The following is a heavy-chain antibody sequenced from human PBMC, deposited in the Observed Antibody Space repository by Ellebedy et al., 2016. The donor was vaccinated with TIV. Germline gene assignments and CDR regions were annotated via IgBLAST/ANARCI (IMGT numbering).Heavy chain of an antibody. Sequence: ASVKVSXXASGYTFTSYYMHWVRQPPGQGLEWMGIINPSGGSTSYAQKFQGRVTMTRDTSTSTVYMELSSLRSEDTAVYYCARDTGLGGFDYWGQGTLVTVSS. J-gene: IGHJ4*02. D-gene: IGHD3-16*01. CDR3: ARDTGLGGFDY. CDR1: GYTFTSYY. V-gene: IGHV1-46*01. CDR2: INPSGGST.